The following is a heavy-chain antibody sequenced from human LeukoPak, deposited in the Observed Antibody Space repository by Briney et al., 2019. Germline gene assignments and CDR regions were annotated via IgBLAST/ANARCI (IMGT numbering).Heavy chain of an antibody. CDR2: IYYSGST. CDR1: GGSISSYY. D-gene: IGHD3-22*01. V-gene: IGHV4-59*08. J-gene: IGHJ4*02. CDR3: ARGYSSGYSDY. Sequence: TASETLSLTCTVSGGSISSYYWSWNRQPPGKGLEWIGYIYYSGSTNYNPSLKSRVTISVDTSKNQFSLKLSSVTAADTAVYYCARGYSSGYSDYWGQGTLVTVSS.